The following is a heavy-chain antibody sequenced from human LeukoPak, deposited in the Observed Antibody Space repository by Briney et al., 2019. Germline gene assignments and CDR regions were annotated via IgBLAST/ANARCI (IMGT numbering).Heavy chain of an antibody. Sequence: ASVKVSSKTSGYTFTNYDINWVRQATGQGLEWMGWMNPKSGNTGSAQRFQGRVTMTRDTSISTAYMELSSLRSEDTAVYYCARVWGAIDYWGQGTLVTVSS. D-gene: IGHD1-26*01. CDR3: ARVWGAIDY. J-gene: IGHJ4*02. CDR1: GYTFTNYD. V-gene: IGHV1-8*01. CDR2: MNPKSGNT.